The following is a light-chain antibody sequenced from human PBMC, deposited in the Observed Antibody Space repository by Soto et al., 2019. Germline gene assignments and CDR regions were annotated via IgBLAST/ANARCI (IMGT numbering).Light chain of an antibody. CDR3: QQFDSSRIYS. V-gene: IGKV3-20*01. J-gene: IGKJ2*01. CDR1: QSVSSGY. CDR2: ATS. Sequence: IVLTQSPGTLSLSPGERATLSCRASQSVSSGYLAWYQQKPGQAPRLLIYATSIRTTDFTDRFSGSGSGTDFTLTISGVEPEDSAVYYCHCQQFDSSRIYSFGQGTKLEIK.